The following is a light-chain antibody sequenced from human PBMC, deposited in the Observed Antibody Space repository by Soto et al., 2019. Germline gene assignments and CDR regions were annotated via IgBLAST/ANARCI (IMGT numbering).Light chain of an antibody. CDR3: LQHNSYPWT. J-gene: IGKJ1*01. Sequence: VIWMTQSPSLLSASTGDRVTISCRISQGISSYLAWYQQKPGKAPELLIYAASTLQSGVPSRFSGSGSGTEFTLTISSLQPEDFATYYCLQHNSYPWTFGQGTKVDIK. CDR2: AAS. V-gene: IGKV1D-8*03. CDR1: QGISSY.